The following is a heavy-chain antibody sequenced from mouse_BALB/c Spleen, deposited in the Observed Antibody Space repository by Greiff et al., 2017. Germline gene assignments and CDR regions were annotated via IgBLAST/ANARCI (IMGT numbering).Heavy chain of an antibody. Sequence: EVKLVESGGGLVKPGGSLKLSCAASGFTFRSYTMSWVRQTPEKRLEWVATISSGGSYTYYPDSVKGRFTIPRDNAKNTLYLQMSSLKYEDTAMYYCTRDRTTFDYWGEGTTLTVST. V-gene: IGHV5-6-4*01. CDR1: GFTFRSYT. CDR3: TRDRTTFDY. CDR2: ISSGGSYT. D-gene: IGHD2-12*01. J-gene: IGHJ2*01.